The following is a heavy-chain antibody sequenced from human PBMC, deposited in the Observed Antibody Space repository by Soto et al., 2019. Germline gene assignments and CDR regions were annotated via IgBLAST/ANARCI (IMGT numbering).Heavy chain of an antibody. J-gene: IGHJ4*02. CDR1: GFTFSSYS. Sequence: GGSLRLSCAASGFTFSSYSMNWVRQAPGKGLEWVSSISSSSSYIYYADSVKGRFTISRDNAKNSLYLQMNSLRAEDTAVYYCARDSGTIAARHYFDYWGQGTLVTVSS. CDR2: ISSSSSYI. V-gene: IGHV3-21*01. CDR3: ARDSGTIAARHYFDY. D-gene: IGHD6-13*01.